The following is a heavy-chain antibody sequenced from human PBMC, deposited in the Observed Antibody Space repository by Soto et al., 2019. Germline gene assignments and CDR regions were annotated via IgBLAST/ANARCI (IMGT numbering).Heavy chain of an antibody. CDR1: GYTFPTQG. V-gene: IGHV1-18*01. J-gene: IGHJ5*02. Sequence: QVQLVQSGAEVKKPGASVKVSCKASGYTFPTQGISWVRQAPGQGLEWMGWVSGDNGHTNYAQSLQGRVTMTTDTSTNTAYMELRSLRSDDTAVYYCARDLGYCRSGTCYREWFDPWGQGTLVTVSS. CDR3: ARDLGYCRSGTCYREWFDP. D-gene: IGHD2-15*01. CDR2: VSGDNGHT.